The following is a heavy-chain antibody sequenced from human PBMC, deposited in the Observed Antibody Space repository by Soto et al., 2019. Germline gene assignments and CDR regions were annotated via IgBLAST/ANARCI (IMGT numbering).Heavy chain of an antibody. CDR1: GSTFSAYL. D-gene: IGHD7-27*01. V-gene: IGHV3-23*01. Sequence: GGSLRLSCEASGSTFSAYLMTWVRQAPGKGLEWVSSISGTDGTTYYADSVKGRFSISRDNSKNTLYLQMNSLSVDDTALYYCAKPKLGTRAFDLWGQGTMGTVS. CDR2: ISGTDGTT. CDR3: AKPKLGTRAFDL. J-gene: IGHJ3*01.